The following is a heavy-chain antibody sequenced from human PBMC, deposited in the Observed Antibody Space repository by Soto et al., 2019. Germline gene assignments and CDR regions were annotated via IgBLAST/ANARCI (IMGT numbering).Heavy chain of an antibody. CDR3: ARAPDGYNNITPFDY. CDR1: GGTFSSYA. CDR2: IIPIFGTA. J-gene: IGHJ4*02. V-gene: IGHV1-69*12. Sequence: QVQLVQSGAEVKKPGSSVKVSCKASGGTFSSYAISWVRQAPGQGLEWMGGIIPIFGTANYAQKFQGRVMITADESTSTAYMELSSLRSEDTAVYYCARAPDGYNNITPFDYWGQGTLVTVSS. D-gene: IGHD4-4*01.